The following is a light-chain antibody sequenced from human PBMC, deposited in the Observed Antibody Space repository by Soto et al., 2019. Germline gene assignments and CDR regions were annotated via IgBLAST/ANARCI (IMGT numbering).Light chain of an antibody. V-gene: IGLV1-40*01. Sequence: QSVLTQPPSVSGAPGQRVTISCTGSSSNIGAGYDVHWYQQLPGTDPKLLSYGNSNRPSGVPDRFSGSKSGTSASLAITGLQAEDEADYYCQSYDSSLSGYVFGTGTKLTVL. J-gene: IGLJ1*01. CDR1: SSNIGAGYD. CDR2: GNS. CDR3: QSYDSSLSGYV.